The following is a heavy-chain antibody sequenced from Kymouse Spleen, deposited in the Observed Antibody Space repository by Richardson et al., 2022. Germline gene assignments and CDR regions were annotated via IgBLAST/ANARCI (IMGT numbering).Heavy chain of an antibody. J-gene: IGHJ4*02. D-gene: IGHD1-7*01. Sequence: QVQLVESGGGVVQPGRSLRLSCAASGFTFSSYGMHWVRQAPGKGLEWVAVIWYDGSNKYYADSVKGRFTISRDNSKNTLYLQMNSLRAEDTAVYYCAGGITGTTNYFDYWGQGTLVTVSS. CDR3: AGGITGTTNYFDY. CDR2: IWYDGSNK. V-gene: IGHV3-33*01. CDR1: GFTFSSYG.